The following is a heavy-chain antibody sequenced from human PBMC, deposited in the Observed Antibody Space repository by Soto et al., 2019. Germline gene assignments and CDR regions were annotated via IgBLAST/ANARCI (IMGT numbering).Heavy chain of an antibody. J-gene: IGHJ5*02. Sequence: PSETLSLTCAVSGGSISSGDYYWSWIRQPPGKGLEWIGYIYYSGSTYYNPSLKSRVTISVDTSKNQFSLKLSSVTAADTAVYYCARGFRPDNWFDPWGQGTLVTVSS. CDR2: IYYSGST. V-gene: IGHV4-30-4*01. D-gene: IGHD3-3*01. CDR1: GGSISSGDYY. CDR3: ARGFRPDNWFDP.